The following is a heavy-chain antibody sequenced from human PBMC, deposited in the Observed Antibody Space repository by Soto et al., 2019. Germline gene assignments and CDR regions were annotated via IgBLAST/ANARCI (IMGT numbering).Heavy chain of an antibody. CDR3: AADCGSHGPVDC. V-gene: IGHV1-24*01. Sequence: ASVKVSCKVSGYTLTDLSMHWVRQAPGKGLEWMGGLDPEDGETAYAQKFEGRITMTEDTSTDTAYLELGSLKSEDSAVYYCAADCGSHGPVDCWGQGTLVTVPQ. CDR2: LDPEDGET. D-gene: IGHD2-21*01. CDR1: GYTLTDLS. J-gene: IGHJ4*02.